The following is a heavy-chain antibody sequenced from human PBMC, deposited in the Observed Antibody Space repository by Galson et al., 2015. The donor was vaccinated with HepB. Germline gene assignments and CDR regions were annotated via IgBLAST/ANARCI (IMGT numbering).Heavy chain of an antibody. CDR2: IKQDGSEK. CDR1: GFTFSSYW. Sequence: SLRLSCAASGFTFSSYWMSWVRQAPGKGLEWVANIKQDGSEKYYVDSVKGRFTISRDNAKNSLYLQMNSLRAEDTAVYYCARALGGQGSTGYYDFWSGYENWYFDLWGRGTLVTVSS. V-gene: IGHV3-7*03. CDR3: ARALGGQGSTGYYDFWSGYENWYFDL. J-gene: IGHJ2*01. D-gene: IGHD3-3*01.